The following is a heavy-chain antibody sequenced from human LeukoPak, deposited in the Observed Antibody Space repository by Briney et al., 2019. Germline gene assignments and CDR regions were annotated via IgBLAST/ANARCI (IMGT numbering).Heavy chain of an antibody. CDR2: IIPILGIA. J-gene: IGHJ1*01. Sequence: SVKVSCKSSGGTFSSYAISWVRQAPGQGLEWMGRIIPILGIANYAQEFQGRVTITADKSTSTAYMELSSLRSEDTAVYYCAEARRFQHWGQGTLVTVSS. CDR1: GGTFSSYA. CDR3: AEARRFQH. D-gene: IGHD1-26*01. V-gene: IGHV1-69*04.